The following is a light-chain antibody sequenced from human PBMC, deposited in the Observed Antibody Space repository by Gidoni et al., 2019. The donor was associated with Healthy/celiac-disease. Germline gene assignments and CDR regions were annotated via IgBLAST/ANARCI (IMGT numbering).Light chain of an antibody. CDR3: QQYYSTPYT. CDR1: QSVLYSSNNKNY. Sequence: CKSSQSVLYSSNNKNYLAWYQQKPGQPPKLLIYWASTRESGVPDRFSGSGSGTDFTLTISSLQAEDVAVYYCQQYYSTPYTFXQXTKLEIK. J-gene: IGKJ2*01. V-gene: IGKV4-1*01. CDR2: WAS.